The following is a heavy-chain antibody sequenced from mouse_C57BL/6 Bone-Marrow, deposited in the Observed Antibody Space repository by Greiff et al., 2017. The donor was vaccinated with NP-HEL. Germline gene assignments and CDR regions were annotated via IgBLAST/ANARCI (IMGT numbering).Heavy chain of an antibody. Sequence: DVKLVESGGGLVKPGGSLKLSCAASGFTFSSYTMSWVRQTPEKRLEWVATISGGGGNTYYLDSVKGRFTISRDNAKNTLYLQMSSLRSEDTALYYCARSDGYPWYFDVWGTGTTVTVSS. D-gene: IGHD2-3*01. V-gene: IGHV5-9*01. CDR3: ARSDGYPWYFDV. J-gene: IGHJ1*03. CDR2: ISGGGGNT. CDR1: GFTFSSYT.